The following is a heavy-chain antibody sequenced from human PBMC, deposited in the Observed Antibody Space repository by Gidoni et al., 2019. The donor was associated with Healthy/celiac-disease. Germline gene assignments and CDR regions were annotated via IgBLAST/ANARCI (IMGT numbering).Heavy chain of an antibody. CDR3: APPLLVDYFDY. Sequence: EVQLLESGGALVQPGGSLRLSCEAAGFTFSSYAMSWVRQAAGKGLEWVSAISGSGGSTYYADSVKGRFTISRDNSKNTLYLQMNSLRAEDTAVYYCAPPLLVDYFDYWGQGTLVTVSS. D-gene: IGHD2-15*01. CDR1: GFTFSSYA. CDR2: ISGSGGST. J-gene: IGHJ4*02. V-gene: IGHV3-23*01.